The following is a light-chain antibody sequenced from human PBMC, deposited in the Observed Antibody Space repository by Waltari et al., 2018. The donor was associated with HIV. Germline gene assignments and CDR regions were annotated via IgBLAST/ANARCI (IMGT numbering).Light chain of an antibody. Sequence: EIVLTQSPCTLSLSPGERATLSCRASHTLDSSYLAWYQQKSGQAPRLLIYGVSTRVTGVPDRFSGSGSETDFTRTISRLEPEDFAVYFCQQYGGSPLTFGGGTKVE. V-gene: IGKV3-20*01. CDR1: HTLDSSY. CDR2: GVS. CDR3: QQYGGSPLT. J-gene: IGKJ4*01.